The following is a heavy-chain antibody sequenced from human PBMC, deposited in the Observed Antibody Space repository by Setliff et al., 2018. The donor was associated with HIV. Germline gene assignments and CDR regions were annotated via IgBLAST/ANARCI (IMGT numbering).Heavy chain of an antibody. CDR1: GYTFTDYY. CDR3: AKDRTGTGTTLHV. CDR2: INPKSGGT. J-gene: IGHJ6*04. V-gene: IGHV1-2*06. Sequence: GASVKVSCKASGYTFTDYYIHWVRQAPGQGLAWMGRINPKSGGTNYVQKFQGRVTMTRDTSINTAYLELSRLRSDDTAVYYCAKDRTGTGTTLHVWGKGTTVTVSS. D-gene: IGHD1-7*01.